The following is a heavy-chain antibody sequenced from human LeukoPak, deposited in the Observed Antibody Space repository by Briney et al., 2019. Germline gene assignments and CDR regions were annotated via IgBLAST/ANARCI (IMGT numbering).Heavy chain of an antibody. CDR3: ARDGEQWLVPYYYYYMDV. V-gene: IGHV3-30*04. CDR2: ISYDGSNK. J-gene: IGHJ6*03. D-gene: IGHD6-19*01. Sequence: GGSLRLSCAASGFTFSSYAMHWVRQAPGKGLEWVAVISYDGSNKYYADSVKGRFTISRDNSKNTLYLQMNSLRAEDTAVYYCARDGEQWLVPYYYYYMDVWGKGTTVTVSS. CDR1: GFTFSSYA.